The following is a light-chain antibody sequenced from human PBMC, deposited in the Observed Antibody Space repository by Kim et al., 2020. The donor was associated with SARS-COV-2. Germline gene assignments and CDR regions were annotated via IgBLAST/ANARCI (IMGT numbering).Light chain of an antibody. V-gene: IGLV2-14*03. J-gene: IGLJ1*01. CDR1: SRHVCGHIF. CDR2: DVN. CDR3: SSYTSSSTSV. Sequence: LWIPISSTGTSRHVCGHIFVSSYQEHPGKAPQLMIYDVNQRPSGVSYRFPGSQSCNTASLTISGLQAEDEADYYCSSYTSSSTSVFGTGTQVTVL.